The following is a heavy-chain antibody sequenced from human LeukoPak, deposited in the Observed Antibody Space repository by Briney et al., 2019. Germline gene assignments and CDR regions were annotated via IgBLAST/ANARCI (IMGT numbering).Heavy chain of an antibody. D-gene: IGHD4/OR15-4a*01. CDR3: ARRAGAYSHPYDY. J-gene: IGHJ4*02. CDR2: IDRNGGIR. Sequence: GGSLRLSCAVSGFTFDEYGMSWVRQVPGKGLEWVSGIDRNGGIRGHADSVKGRFTISRDNSKNTLYLQMNSLRAEDTAVYYCARRAGAYSHPYDYWGQGTPVTVSS. V-gene: IGHV3-20*04. CDR1: GFTFDEYG.